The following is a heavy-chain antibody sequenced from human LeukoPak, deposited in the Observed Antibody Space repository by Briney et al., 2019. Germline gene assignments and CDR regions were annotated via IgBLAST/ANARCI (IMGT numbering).Heavy chain of an antibody. CDR3: ARASYDSSGYDSYYFDY. D-gene: IGHD3-22*01. CDR2: ISYSGST. J-gene: IGHJ4*02. V-gene: IGHV4-59*12. CDR1: GGSISTYY. Sequence: PSETLSLTCTVSGGSISTYYWTWIRQPPGKGLEWIGYISYSGSTNYNPSLKSRVTISVDTSKNQFSLKLSSVTAADTAVYYCARASYDSSGYDSYYFDYWGQGTLVTVSS.